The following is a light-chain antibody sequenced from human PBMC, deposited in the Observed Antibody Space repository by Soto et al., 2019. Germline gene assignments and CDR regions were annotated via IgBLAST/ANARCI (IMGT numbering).Light chain of an antibody. J-gene: IGKJ4*01. V-gene: IGKV1-33*01. CDR1: QEISNY. Sequence: DIQMTQSPSSLSASVGDRVTITCQASQEISNYINWYQQKEGNAPNLLIYDASTLHSGVPPRFSASGSGTHFTFIISSLQPEDIGTYYCQQYDNLPVTFGGGTKVEIK. CDR3: QQYDNLPVT. CDR2: DAS.